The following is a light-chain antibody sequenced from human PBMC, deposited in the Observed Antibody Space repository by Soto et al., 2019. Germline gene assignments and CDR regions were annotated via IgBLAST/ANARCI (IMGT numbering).Light chain of an antibody. V-gene: IGKV1-39*01. J-gene: IGKJ2*01. CDR1: QSISSY. Sequence: DIQMTQSPSSLSASVGDRVTITCRASQSISSYLNWYQRKPGKAPKLLIYAASTLQSGVPSRFSGGGIGTEFSLSISSLQPDDFATYYCQQYSTYPYIFGQGTQLDIK. CDR2: AAS. CDR3: QQYSTYPYI.